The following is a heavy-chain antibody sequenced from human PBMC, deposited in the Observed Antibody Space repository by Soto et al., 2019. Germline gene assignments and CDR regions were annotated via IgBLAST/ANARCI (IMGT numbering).Heavy chain of an antibody. V-gene: IGHV3-23*01. CDR3: VKYTVTEDLGES. CDR1: GSTFTSYA. Sequence: EVLLLESGGDVVRPGGSLRLSVEALGSTFTSYAWGWARKAPGKGLEWVAGVSRAGTYTFYADSVRGRFSISRDNSRDTVDLYMNALRGDDTAVYFCVKYTVTEDLGESWGQGTLVSVSS. CDR2: VSRAGTYT. D-gene: IGHD3-16*01. J-gene: IGHJ5*02.